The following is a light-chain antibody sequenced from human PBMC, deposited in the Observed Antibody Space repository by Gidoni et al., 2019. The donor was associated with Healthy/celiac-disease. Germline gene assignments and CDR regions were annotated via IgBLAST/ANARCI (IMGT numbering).Light chain of an antibody. V-gene: IGLV2-14*01. Sequence: QSALTQPASVSGSPGQSIPIPCTGTSSDVGGYNYVSWYQQHPGKAPKLMIYDVSNRPSGVSNRFSGSKSGNTASLTISGLQAEDEADYYCSSYTSSSNLVFGGGTKLTVL. CDR2: DVS. CDR3: SSYTSSSNLV. J-gene: IGLJ2*01. CDR1: SSDVGGYNY.